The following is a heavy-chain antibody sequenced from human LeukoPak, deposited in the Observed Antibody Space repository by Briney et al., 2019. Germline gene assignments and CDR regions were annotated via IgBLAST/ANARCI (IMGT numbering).Heavy chain of an antibody. J-gene: IGHJ4*02. Sequence: SVKVSCKASGGTFSSYAISWVRQAPGQGLEWMGGIIPIFGTANYAQKFQGRVTITADESTSTAYMGLSSLRSGDTAVYYCARDLTYCGGDCYSVSDYWGQGTLVTVSS. CDR1: GGTFSSYA. CDR3: ARDLTYCGGDCYSVSDY. V-gene: IGHV1-69*13. CDR2: IIPIFGTA. D-gene: IGHD2-21*02.